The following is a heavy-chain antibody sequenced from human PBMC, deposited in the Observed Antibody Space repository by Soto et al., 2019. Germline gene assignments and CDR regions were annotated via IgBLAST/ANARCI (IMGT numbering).Heavy chain of an antibody. J-gene: IGHJ6*02. CDR3: VRNWRYYGGDYYYGMDA. V-gene: IGHV2-5*02. CDR1: GFSLTTGGVG. CDR2: IYWDDDE. D-gene: IGHD3-10*01. Sequence: ITLKESGPTLVKPTQTLTLTCTFSGFSLTTGGVGVGCVRQPRGKAMEWLALIYWDDDERYRPSLRSRLNITKDTINNQVVLTMTNMDPEDTATYSCVRNWRYYGGDYYYGMDAWGQGTTVTVSS.